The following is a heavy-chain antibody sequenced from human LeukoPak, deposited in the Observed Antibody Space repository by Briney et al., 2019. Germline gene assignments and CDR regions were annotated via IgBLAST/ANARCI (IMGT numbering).Heavy chain of an antibody. D-gene: IGHD3-22*01. CDR3: AKRDYYDSSGYGY. V-gene: IGHV3-23*01. CDR1: GFTLSSYA. J-gene: IGHJ4*02. CDR2: ISGSGGST. Sequence: GGSLRLSCAASGFTLSSYAMSWVRQAPGKGLEWVSAISGSGGSTYYADSVKGRFTISRDNSKNTLYLQMNSPRAEDTAVYYCAKRDYYDSSGYGYWGQGTLVTVSS.